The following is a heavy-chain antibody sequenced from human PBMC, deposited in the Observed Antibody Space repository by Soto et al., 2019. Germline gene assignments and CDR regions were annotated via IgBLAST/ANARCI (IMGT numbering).Heavy chain of an antibody. CDR2: ISGSSGSGGYT. Sequence: GSLRLSCAASGFTFSRYSMRWVRPAPGKGLEWGSGISGSSGSGGYTYYADSAKGRFTISRDNSKNTLYLQMNSLRAEDTAVYYCAKDGVVVAVYSLHYYYYYYMDVWGKGTTVTVSS. D-gene: IGHD2-15*01. CDR1: GFTFSRYS. J-gene: IGHJ6*03. CDR3: AKDGVVVAVYSLHYYYYYYMDV. V-gene: IGHV3-23*01.